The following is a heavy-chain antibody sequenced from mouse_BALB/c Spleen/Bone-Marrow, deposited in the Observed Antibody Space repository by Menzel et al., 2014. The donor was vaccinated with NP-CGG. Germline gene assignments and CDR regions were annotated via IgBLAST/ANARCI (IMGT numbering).Heavy chain of an antibody. V-gene: IGHV5-4*02. D-gene: IGHD1-1*02. CDR2: ISDGGSYT. CDR1: GFTFSDYA. CDR3: ARDGGYYAIDY. J-gene: IGHJ4*01. Sequence: EVQVVESGGGLVKPGGSLKLSCAASGFTFSDYAMSWVRQTPEKRLEWVATISDGGSYTYYPDSVKGRFTISRDNAKNTLYLQMSSLKSEDTAMYYCARDGGYYAIDYWGQGTSVTVSS.